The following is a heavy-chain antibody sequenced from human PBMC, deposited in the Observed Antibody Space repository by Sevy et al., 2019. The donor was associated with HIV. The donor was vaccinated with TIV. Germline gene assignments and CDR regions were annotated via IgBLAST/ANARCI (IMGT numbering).Heavy chain of an antibody. V-gene: IGHV4-61*01. CDR3: ARLDYYDSSGYFDY. CDR1: GGSVSSGSYY. J-gene: IGHJ4*02. Sequence: SETLSLTCTVSGGSVSSGSYYWSWIRQPPGKGLEWIGYIYYSGSTNYNPSLKSRVTISVDTSKNQFSLKLSSVTAADTAVDYCARLDYYDSSGYFDYWGQGTLVTVSS. CDR2: IYYSGST. D-gene: IGHD3-22*01.